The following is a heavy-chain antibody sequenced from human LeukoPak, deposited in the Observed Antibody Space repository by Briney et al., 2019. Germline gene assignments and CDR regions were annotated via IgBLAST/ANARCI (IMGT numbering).Heavy chain of an antibody. Sequence: PSQTLSLTCTVSVGSLSSGDYYWSWIRQPPGKGLEWIGYIYYSGSTYYNPSLKSRVTISVDTSKNQFSLKLSSVTAADTAVYYCASYGDYTNWFDPWGQGTLVTVSS. D-gene: IGHD4-17*01. J-gene: IGHJ5*02. V-gene: IGHV4-30-4*01. CDR3: ASYGDYTNWFDP. CDR2: IYYSGST. CDR1: VGSLSSGDYY.